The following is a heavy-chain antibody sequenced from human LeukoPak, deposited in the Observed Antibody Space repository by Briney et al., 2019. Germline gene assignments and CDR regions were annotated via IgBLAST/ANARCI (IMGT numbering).Heavy chain of an antibody. CDR3: ARSHYYGSGSYSLTYYYYYMDV. D-gene: IGHD3-10*01. V-gene: IGHV1-69*01. Sequence: ASVRVSCKASGGTFSSYAISWVRQAPGQGLEWMGGIIPIFGTANYAQKFQGRVTITADESTSTAYMELSSLRSEDTAVYYCARSHYYGSGSYSLTYYYYYMDVWGKGTTVTISS. J-gene: IGHJ6*03. CDR1: GGTFSSYA. CDR2: IIPIFGTA.